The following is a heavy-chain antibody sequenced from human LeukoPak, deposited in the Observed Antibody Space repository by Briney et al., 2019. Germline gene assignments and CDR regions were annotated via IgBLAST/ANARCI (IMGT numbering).Heavy chain of an antibody. D-gene: IGHD5-24*01. CDR2: LYYSGST. J-gene: IGHJ4*02. V-gene: IGHV4-61*03. CDR3: ARSRIVGDGYSYGY. CDR1: GGSISSGNYY. Sequence: SQTLSLTCTVSGGSISSGNYYWSWLRQPPGKRLKWIGSLYYSGSTNYNPSLKSRVTISVDTSRNHFSLKLSSVTAADTAVYYCARSRIVGDGYSYGYWGPGTLVTVSS.